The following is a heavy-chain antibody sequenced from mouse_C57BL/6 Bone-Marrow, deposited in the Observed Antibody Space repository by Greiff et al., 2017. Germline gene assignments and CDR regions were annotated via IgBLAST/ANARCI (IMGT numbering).Heavy chain of an antibody. CDR2: ISNGGGST. CDR1: GFTFSDYY. D-gene: IGHD1-1*01. J-gene: IGHJ3*01. V-gene: IGHV5-12*01. CDR3: ARPLRDWFAY. Sequence: EVKLVESGGGLVQPGGSLKLSCAASGFTFSDYYMYWVRQTPEKRLEWVAYISNGGGSTYYPDTVKGRFTISRDNAKNTLYLQMSRLKSEDTAMYYCARPLRDWFAYWGQGTLVTVSA.